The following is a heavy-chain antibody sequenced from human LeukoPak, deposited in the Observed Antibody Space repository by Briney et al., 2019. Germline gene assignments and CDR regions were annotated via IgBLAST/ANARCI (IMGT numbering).Heavy chain of an antibody. J-gene: IGHJ1*01. V-gene: IGHV3-23*01. CDR3: AKVSTESGYSSGWHLGDAGYFQH. CDR2: ISGSGGST. D-gene: IGHD6-19*01. Sequence: GGSLRLSCAASGFTFSSYAMSWVRQAPGKGLEWVSAISGSGGSTYYADSVKGRFTISRDNSKNTLYLQMNSLRAEDTAVYYCAKVSTESGYSSGWHLGDAGYFQHWGQGTLVTVSS. CDR1: GFTFSSYA.